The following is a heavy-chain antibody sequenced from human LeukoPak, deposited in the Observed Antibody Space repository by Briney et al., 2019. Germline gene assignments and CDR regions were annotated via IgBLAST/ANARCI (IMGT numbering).Heavy chain of an antibody. V-gene: IGHV4-59*08. CDR2: IYYSGST. D-gene: IGHD4-23*01. CDR1: GGSISSYY. Sequence: SETLSLTCTVSGGSISSYYWSWIRQPPGKGLEWIGYIYYSGSTNYNPSLKSRVTISVDTSKNQFSLKLSSVTAADTAVYYCARLRWRDYYYYGMDVWGQGTTVTVSS. CDR3: ARLRWRDYYYYGMDV. J-gene: IGHJ6*02.